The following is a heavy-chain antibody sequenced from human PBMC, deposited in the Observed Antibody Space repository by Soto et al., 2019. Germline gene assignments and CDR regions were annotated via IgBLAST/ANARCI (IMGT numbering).Heavy chain of an antibody. Sequence: QVQLVQSGAEAKKPGASVKVSCKASGYTFTSYGISWVRQAPGQGLEWMGWISAYNGNTNYAQKFQGRVTMTTDTSTSTAYMELRSLRSDDTAVSYCARDTEAVAGTHYHYYGMDVWGQGTTVTVSS. CDR1: GYTFTSYG. V-gene: IGHV1-18*01. J-gene: IGHJ6*02. CDR2: ISAYNGNT. D-gene: IGHD6-19*01. CDR3: ARDTEAVAGTHYHYYGMDV.